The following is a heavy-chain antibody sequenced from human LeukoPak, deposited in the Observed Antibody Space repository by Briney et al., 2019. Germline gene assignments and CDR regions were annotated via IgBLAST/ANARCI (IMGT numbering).Heavy chain of an antibody. J-gene: IGHJ4*02. CDR2: INQDASEI. Sequence: RPGGSLRLSCAASGFTFSTYWMSWYRQAPGKGLEWVGNINQDASEINYVDSVRGRFTISRDNAKNSLHLQMNSLRAEDTAVYYCATDRDNSDWQKRFDSWGQGTLVTVSS. V-gene: IGHV3-7*01. CDR3: ATDRDNSDWQKRFDS. CDR1: GFTFSTYW. D-gene: IGHD2-21*02.